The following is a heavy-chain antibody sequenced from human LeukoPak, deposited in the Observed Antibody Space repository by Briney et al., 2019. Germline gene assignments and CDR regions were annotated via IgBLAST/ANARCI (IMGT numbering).Heavy chain of an antibody. CDR1: GFTFDDYA. CDR2: ISWNSGSI. V-gene: IGHV3-9*01. Sequence: GGSLRLSCAASGFTFDDYAMPWVRQAPGKGLEWVSGISWNSGSIGYADSVKGRFTIPRGNAKNSLYLQMNSLRAEDTALYYCAKVLSSGWLDNFDYWGQGTLVTVSS. CDR3: AKVLSSGWLDNFDY. J-gene: IGHJ4*02. D-gene: IGHD6-19*01.